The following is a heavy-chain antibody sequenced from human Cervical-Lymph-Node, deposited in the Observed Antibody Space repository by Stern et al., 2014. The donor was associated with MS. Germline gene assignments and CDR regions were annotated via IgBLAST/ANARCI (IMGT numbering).Heavy chain of an antibody. V-gene: IGHV3-11*01. CDR3: ARVGSSGWQYFDH. CDR2: ISSTGSTI. D-gene: IGHD6-19*01. CDR1: GFAFSDFY. Sequence: VELVESGGGLVTPRGSLRLSCAASGFAFSDFYMSWIRQAPGQGLEWLSYISSTGSTIYYADSVKGRFTISRDNAKNTLYLQMNSLRAEDTAMYYCARVGSSGWQYFDHWGQGTLVTVSS. J-gene: IGHJ4*02.